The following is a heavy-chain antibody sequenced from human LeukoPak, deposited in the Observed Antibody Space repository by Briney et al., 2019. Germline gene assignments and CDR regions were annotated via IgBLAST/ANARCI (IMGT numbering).Heavy chain of an antibody. CDR3: ARDPYNTGGYAAFDI. CDR2: ISSSSSYI. Sequence: GGSLRLSCAASGFTVSSYSMNWVRQAPGKGLEWVSCISSSSSYIYYADSVKGRVTISRDNAKNSLYLQMNSLRAEDTAVYYCARDPYNTGGYAAFDIWGQGTMVTVSS. CDR1: GFTVSSYS. J-gene: IGHJ3*02. V-gene: IGHV3-21*01. D-gene: IGHD3-22*01.